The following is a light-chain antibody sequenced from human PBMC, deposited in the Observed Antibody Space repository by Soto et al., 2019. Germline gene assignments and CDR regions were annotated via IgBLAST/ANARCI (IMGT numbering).Light chain of an antibody. V-gene: IGKV3-20*01. CDR3: QQYDRSRT. CDR1: QTITNTY. J-gene: IGKJ1*01. CDR2: GAS. Sequence: EIVLTQSPGTLSLPPGERATLSCRASQTITNTYLAWYQQRPGQAPRLLIYGASSRATGIPDRFSGGGSGTDFTLTISRLEPEDFAVYYCQQYDRSRTFRQGTKVEIK.